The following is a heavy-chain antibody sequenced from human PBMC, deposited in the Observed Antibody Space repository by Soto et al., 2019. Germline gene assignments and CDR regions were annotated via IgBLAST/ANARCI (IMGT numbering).Heavy chain of an antibody. J-gene: IGHJ4*02. CDR3: ARHPEYYDFWSGYSFDY. V-gene: IGHV5-10-1*01. Sequence: GESLKISFKGSGYSFTSYWISWVSQMPGKGLEWMGRIDPSDSYTNYSPSFKGHVTISADKYISTAYLQWSSLKASDTAMYYCARHPEYYDFWSGYSFDYWGQGTLVTVTS. CDR2: IDPSDSYT. D-gene: IGHD3-3*01. CDR1: GYSFTSYW.